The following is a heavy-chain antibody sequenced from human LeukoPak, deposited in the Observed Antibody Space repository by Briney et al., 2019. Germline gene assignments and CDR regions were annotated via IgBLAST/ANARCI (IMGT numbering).Heavy chain of an antibody. CDR2: IYYSRST. J-gene: IGHJ6*02. CDR3: ARTNSRAYYYGMDV. Sequence: SETLSLTCTVSGGSISSYYWSWIRQPPGKGLEWIGYIYYSRSTNYNPSLKSRVTISVDTSKNQFSLKLSSVTAADTAVYYCARTNSRAYYYGMDVWGQGTTVTVSS. V-gene: IGHV4-59*08. CDR1: GGSISSYY. D-gene: IGHD4-23*01.